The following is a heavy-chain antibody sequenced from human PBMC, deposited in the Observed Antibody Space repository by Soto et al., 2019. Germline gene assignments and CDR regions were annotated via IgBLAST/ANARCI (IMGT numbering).Heavy chain of an antibody. D-gene: IGHD1-26*01. Sequence: GGSLRLSYAASGFTFSNAWMRWVRQAPGKGLEWVGRIKSKTDGGTTDSAAPVKGRFTISRDDSKNTLYLQMNSLKTEDTAVYYCTTPARYSGSYYEGYDYWGQGTLVTVSS. V-gene: IGHV3-15*01. CDR1: GFTFSNAW. J-gene: IGHJ4*02. CDR2: IKSKTDGGTT. CDR3: TTPARYSGSYYEGYDY.